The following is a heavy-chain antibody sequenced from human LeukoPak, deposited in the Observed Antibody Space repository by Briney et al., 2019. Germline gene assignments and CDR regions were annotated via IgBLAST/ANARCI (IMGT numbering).Heavy chain of an antibody. CDR2: ISGSGGST. V-gene: IGHV3-23*01. CDR3: AKGAGYSSSLGWFDP. Sequence: GGSLRLSCAASGFTFSSYAMSWVRQAPGKGLEWVSAISGSGGSTYYADSVKGRFTISRDNSKNTLCLQMNTLRAEDTAVYYCAKGAGYSSSLGWFDPWGQGTLVTVSS. J-gene: IGHJ5*02. D-gene: IGHD6-13*01. CDR1: GFTFSSYA.